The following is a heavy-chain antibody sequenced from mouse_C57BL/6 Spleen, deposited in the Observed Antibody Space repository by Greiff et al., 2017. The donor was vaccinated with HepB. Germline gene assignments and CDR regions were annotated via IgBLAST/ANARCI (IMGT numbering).Heavy chain of an antibody. V-gene: IGHV1-61*01. CDR1: GYTFTSYW. CDR2: IYPSDSET. Sequence: QVQLQQPGAELVRPGSSVKLSCKASGYTFTSYWMDWVKQRPGQGLEWIGNIYPSDSETHYNQKFKDKATLTVDKSSSTAYMQLSSLTSEDSAVYYCARREITTRGFDYWGQGTTLTVSS. CDR3: ARREITTRGFDY. D-gene: IGHD1-1*01. J-gene: IGHJ2*01.